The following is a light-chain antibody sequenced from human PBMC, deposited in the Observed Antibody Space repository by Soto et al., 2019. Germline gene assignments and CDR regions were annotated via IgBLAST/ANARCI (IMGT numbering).Light chain of an antibody. J-gene: IGKJ2*03. CDR2: GSS. V-gene: IGKV1-5*03. CDR3: QQYDTFSYS. Sequence: DIQMTQSPSTLSASVGDRVTITCRASQNINNWLAWYQQKAGKAPKLLIFGSSTLETGVPSRFSGGGSGTEFTLTISGLQPEDFAPYYCQQYDTFSYSFGQGTKLEI. CDR1: QNINNW.